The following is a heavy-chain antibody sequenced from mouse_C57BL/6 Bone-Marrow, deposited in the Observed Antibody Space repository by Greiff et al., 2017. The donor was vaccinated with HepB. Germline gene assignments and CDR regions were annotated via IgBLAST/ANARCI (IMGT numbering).Heavy chain of an antibody. Sequence: VKLQQPGAELVMPGASVKLSCKASGYTFTSYWMHWVKQRPGQGLEWIGEIDPSDSYTNYNQKFKGKSTLTVDKSSSTAYMQLSSLTSEDSAVYYCARGRGYDYDGTWFAYWGQGTLVTVSA. CDR3: ARGRGYDYDGTWFAY. V-gene: IGHV1-69*01. D-gene: IGHD2-4*01. CDR1: GYTFTSYW. CDR2: IDPSDSYT. J-gene: IGHJ3*01.